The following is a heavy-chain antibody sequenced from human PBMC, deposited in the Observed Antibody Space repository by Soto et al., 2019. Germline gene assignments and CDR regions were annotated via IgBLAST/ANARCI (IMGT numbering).Heavy chain of an antibody. CDR3: ARVTGRYCYGMDV. J-gene: IGHJ6*02. Sequence: QVQLQQWGAGLLKPSETLSLTCAVYGGSFSGYYWSWIRQPPGKGLEWIGEINHSGSTNYNPSLKSRATXSXDXXKNQFSLKLSSVTAADTAVYYCARVTGRYCYGMDVWGQGTTVTVSS. CDR1: GGSFSGYY. CDR2: INHSGST. V-gene: IGHV4-34*01.